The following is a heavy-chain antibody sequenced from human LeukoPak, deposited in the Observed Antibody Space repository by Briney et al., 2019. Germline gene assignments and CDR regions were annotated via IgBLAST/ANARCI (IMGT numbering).Heavy chain of an antibody. J-gene: IGHJ4*02. CDR3: ARQEYYETSGYYSGFFDY. Sequence: GESLKISCQGSGYSFTRYWIGWVRQMPGKGLEWMGIIYPGDSDTRYSPSFQGQVTTSADKSISTAYLQWSSLKASNTAMYYCARQEYYETSGYYSGFFDYWGQGTLVTVSA. CDR2: IYPGDSDT. D-gene: IGHD3-22*01. V-gene: IGHV5-51*01. CDR1: GYSFTRYW.